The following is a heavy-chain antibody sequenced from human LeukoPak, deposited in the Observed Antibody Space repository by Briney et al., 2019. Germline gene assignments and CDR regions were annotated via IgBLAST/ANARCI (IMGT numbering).Heavy chain of an antibody. CDR2: IYYSGST. D-gene: IGHD2-2*01. CDR1: GGSISSSSYY. CDR3: AGVPAAPKGRGWFDP. J-gene: IGHJ5*02. Sequence: KTSETLSFTCTVSGGSISSSSYYWGWIRQPPGKGLEWIGSIYYSGSTYYNPSLKSRVTISVDTSKNQFSLKLSSVTAADTAVYYCAGVPAAPKGRGWFDPWGQGTLVTVSS. V-gene: IGHV4-39*01.